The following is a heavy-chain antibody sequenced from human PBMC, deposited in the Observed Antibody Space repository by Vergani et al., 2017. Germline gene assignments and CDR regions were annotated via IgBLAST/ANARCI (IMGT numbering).Heavy chain of an antibody. CDR2: ISYDGTQK. J-gene: IGHJ1*01. CDR1: GFTSSYYG. D-gene: IGHD1-1*01. Sequence: QVHLVESGGGVVQPGRSLRLSCVVSGFTSSYYGMHWVRQAPGKGLEWVAVISYDGTQKYYADSVKGRFTISRDNSKSTLYLQMNSLRTEDTVVYYCATKSCCTPGCQIGYFREWGQGTLVTVSS. CDR3: ATKSCCTPGCQIGYFRE. V-gene: IGHV3-30*03.